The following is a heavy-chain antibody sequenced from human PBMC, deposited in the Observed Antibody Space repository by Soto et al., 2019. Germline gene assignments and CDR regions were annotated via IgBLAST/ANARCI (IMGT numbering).Heavy chain of an antibody. J-gene: IGHJ4*02. Sequence: GGSPRLSCAASRFTFSSYAMSWVRQAPGKGLEWVSAISGSGGSTYYADSVKGRFTISRDNSKNTLYLQMNSLRAEDTAVYYCAKLGGYCSGGSCYSDYWGQGTLVTVSS. V-gene: IGHV3-23*01. CDR3: AKLGGYCSGGSCYSDY. CDR1: RFTFSSYA. CDR2: ISGSGGST. D-gene: IGHD2-15*01.